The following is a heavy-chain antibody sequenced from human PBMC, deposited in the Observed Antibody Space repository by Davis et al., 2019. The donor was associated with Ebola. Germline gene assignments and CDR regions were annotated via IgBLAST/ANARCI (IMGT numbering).Heavy chain of an antibody. CDR3: ARDPRGSGSYGGTGGMDV. D-gene: IGHD3-10*01. V-gene: IGHV1-18*01. Sequence: AASVKVSCKASGYTFTSYGISWVRQAPGQRLEWMGWISAYNGNTSYAQKFQGRVTMTRDTSTSTVYMELSSLRSEDTAMYYCARDPRGSGSYGGTGGMDVWGQGTTVTVSS. J-gene: IGHJ6*02. CDR2: ISAYNGNT. CDR1: GYTFTSYG.